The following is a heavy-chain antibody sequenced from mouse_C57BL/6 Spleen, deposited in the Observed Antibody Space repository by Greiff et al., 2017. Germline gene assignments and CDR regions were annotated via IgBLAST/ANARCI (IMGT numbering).Heavy chain of an antibody. V-gene: IGHV5-17*01. CDR1: GFTFSDYG. Sequence: EVKLVESGGGLVKPGGSLKLSCAASGFTFSDYGMHWVRQAPEKGLEWVAYISSGSSTIYYADTVKGRFTISRDNAKNTLFLQMTSLRSEDTAMYYCAKEYYGSIYFDVWGTGTTVTVSS. D-gene: IGHD1-1*01. CDR3: AKEYYGSIYFDV. J-gene: IGHJ1*03. CDR2: ISSGSSTI.